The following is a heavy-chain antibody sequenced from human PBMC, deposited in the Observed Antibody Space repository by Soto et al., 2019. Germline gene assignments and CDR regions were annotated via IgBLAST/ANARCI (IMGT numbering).Heavy chain of an antibody. Sequence: PGESLKISCKGSGYSFTSYWIGWVRQMPGKGLEWMGIIYPGDSDTRYSPSFQGQVTISADKSISTAYLQWSSLKASDTAMYYCARRMDYYDSSGYSYYYYGMDVWGQGTTVTVSS. CDR2: IYPGDSDT. V-gene: IGHV5-51*01. CDR1: GYSFTSYW. D-gene: IGHD3-22*01. CDR3: ARRMDYYDSSGYSYYYYGMDV. J-gene: IGHJ6*02.